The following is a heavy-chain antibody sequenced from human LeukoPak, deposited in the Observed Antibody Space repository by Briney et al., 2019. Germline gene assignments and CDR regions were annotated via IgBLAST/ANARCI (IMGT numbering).Heavy chain of an antibody. J-gene: IGHJ5*02. Sequence: PSQTLSLTCTVSGGSISSSGYYWSWIRQHPGKGLEWIGSIYYNGSTYYNPSLKSRLSISLDTSKNQFSLKLSSVTAADTAVYYCARDRHITIFGVVPHRWFDPWGQGALVTVSS. V-gene: IGHV4-31*03. CDR1: GGSISSSGYY. CDR3: ARDRHITIFGVVPHRWFDP. CDR2: IYYNGST. D-gene: IGHD3-3*01.